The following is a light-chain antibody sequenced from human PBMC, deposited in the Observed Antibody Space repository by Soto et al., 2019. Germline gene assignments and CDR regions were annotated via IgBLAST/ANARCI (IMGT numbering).Light chain of an antibody. J-gene: IGKJ1*01. V-gene: IGKV3-20*01. CDR3: QQYDSSPRT. Sequence: ETMLTQSPGTLALSPGEGATLSCRASQSLSGRYLAWYQQKPGQAPRLLIYGASTRATGIPDRFSGSGSGTDFTLTISRLEPEDFAVYYCQQYDSSPRTFGQGTKVDIK. CDR2: GAS. CDR1: QSLSGRY.